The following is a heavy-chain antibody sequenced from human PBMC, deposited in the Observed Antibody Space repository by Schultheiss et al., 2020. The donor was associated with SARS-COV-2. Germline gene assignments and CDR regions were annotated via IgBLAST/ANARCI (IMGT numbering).Heavy chain of an antibody. V-gene: IGHV4-34*01. Sequence: SETLSLTCAVYGGSFSGYYWSWIRQPPGKGLEWIGEINHSGSTNYNPSLKSRVTISVDTSKNQFSLKLSSVTAADTAVYYCARGPPAAGLWFVPWGQGTLVTVSS. CDR1: GGSFSGYY. J-gene: IGHJ5*02. CDR2: INHSGST. D-gene: IGHD6-13*01. CDR3: ARGPPAAGLWFVP.